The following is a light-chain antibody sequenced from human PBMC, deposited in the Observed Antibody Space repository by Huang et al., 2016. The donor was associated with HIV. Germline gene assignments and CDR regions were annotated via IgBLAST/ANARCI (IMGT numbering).Light chain of an antibody. CDR1: QGISNW. CDR2: KAS. Sequence: DIQMTQSPSTLSASVGDRVTITCRASQGISNWLAWYQQKPGKAPNLLIYKASTLESGVPSRFSGSGSGTEFTLTISSLQPDDFATYYCQQYSSYPWTFGQGTKVEIK. CDR3: QQYSSYPWT. V-gene: IGKV1-5*03. J-gene: IGKJ1*01.